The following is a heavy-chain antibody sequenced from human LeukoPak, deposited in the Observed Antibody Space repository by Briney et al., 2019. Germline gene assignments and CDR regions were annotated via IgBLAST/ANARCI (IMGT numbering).Heavy chain of an antibody. CDR3: ARGREGY. CDR1: GFTFSSYS. J-gene: IGHJ4*02. V-gene: IGHV3-23*01. CDR2: ISSTGAST. D-gene: IGHD3-10*01. Sequence: GGSLRLSCAASGFTFSSYSVSWVRQAPGKGLEWVSAISSTGASTYYADSVKGRFTISRDNAESSLYLQLNSLREDDTAVYYCARGREGYWGQGTLVTVSS.